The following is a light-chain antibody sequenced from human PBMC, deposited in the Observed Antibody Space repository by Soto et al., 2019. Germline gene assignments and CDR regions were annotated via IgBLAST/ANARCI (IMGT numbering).Light chain of an antibody. V-gene: IGLV2-8*01. J-gene: IGLJ1*01. CDR3: EAWDNSLNVFYV. CDR2: DDN. CDR1: SSDVGGYNY. Sequence: QSVLTQPPSASGSPGQSVAISCTGTSSDVGGYNYVSWYQQYPGTAPKLMIYDDNQRPSGVPDRFSGSKSGTSASLAISGLQSEDEADYYCEAWDNSLNVFYVFGTGTKVTVL.